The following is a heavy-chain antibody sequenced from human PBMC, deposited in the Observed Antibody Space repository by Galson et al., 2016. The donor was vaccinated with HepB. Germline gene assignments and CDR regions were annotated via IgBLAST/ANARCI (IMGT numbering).Heavy chain of an antibody. CDR1: GFTFSNYG. CDR2: ICYDGSKK. V-gene: IGHV3-33*01. CDR3: ARADIGTSGTFPKFDP. J-gene: IGHJ5*02. Sequence: SLRLSCAASGFTFSNYGMHWVRQAPGKGLEWVAIICYDGSKKYYADSVKGRFTISRDNYKNTLYLQMNTLRAEDTAVYYCARADIGTSGTFPKFDPWGQGTLVTVSS. D-gene: IGHD6-13*01.